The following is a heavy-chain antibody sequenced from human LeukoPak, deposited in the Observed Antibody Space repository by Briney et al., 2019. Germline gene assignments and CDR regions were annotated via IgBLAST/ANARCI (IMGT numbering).Heavy chain of an antibody. CDR3: ARGSGTGPYGAYQEFDY. V-gene: IGHV4-39*02. CDR1: GGSISSSSYY. D-gene: IGHD4/OR15-4a*01. CDR2: IYYSGST. J-gene: IGHJ4*02. Sequence: SETLSLTCTVSGGSISSSSYYWGWIRQPPGKGLEWIGSIYYSGSTYYNPSLKSRVTVSLDTSKNHFSLRLTSVTAADTAVYYCARGSGTGPYGAYQEFDYWGQGTLVTVSS.